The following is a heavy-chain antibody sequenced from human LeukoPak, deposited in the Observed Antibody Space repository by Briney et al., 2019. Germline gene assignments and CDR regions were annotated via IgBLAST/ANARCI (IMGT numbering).Heavy chain of an antibody. D-gene: IGHD6-13*01. Sequence: GGSLRLSCAASGFTFSSYAMSWVRQAPGKGLDWVSAISGSGGSTYYAGSVKGRFTISRDNSKNTLYLQMNSMRAEDTAVYYCAKDRGIAAAGILDPWGQGTLVTVSS. V-gene: IGHV3-23*01. CDR2: ISGSGGST. CDR1: GFTFSSYA. CDR3: AKDRGIAAAGILDP. J-gene: IGHJ5*02.